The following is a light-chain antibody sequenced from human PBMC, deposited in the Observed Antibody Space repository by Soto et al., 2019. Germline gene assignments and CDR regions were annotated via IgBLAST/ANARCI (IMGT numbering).Light chain of an antibody. CDR2: GAS. CDR1: QSVSSN. CDR3: QQYNNWPLT. V-gene: IGKV3-15*01. Sequence: EIVMTQSPATLSVSPGERATLSSRASQSVSSNLAWYQQKPGQAPRLLIYGASTRATGIPARFSGSGSGTEFTLTISSLQSEDFEVYYCQQYNNWPLTFGGGTKVDIX. J-gene: IGKJ4*01.